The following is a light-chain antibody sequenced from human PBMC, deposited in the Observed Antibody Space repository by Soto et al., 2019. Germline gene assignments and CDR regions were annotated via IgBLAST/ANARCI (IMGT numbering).Light chain of an antibody. CDR1: ESVTSSH. CDR2: GAS. Sequence: EIVLTQSPDTLSLSPGERATLSCRASESVTSSHLAWYQQKRGQAPRLLIYGASSRATGIPDRFSGSGSGTDFTLTISRLEPEDSAVYYCQHYGSSSNTFGQGTRLEIK. J-gene: IGKJ5*01. V-gene: IGKV3-20*01. CDR3: QHYGSSSNT.